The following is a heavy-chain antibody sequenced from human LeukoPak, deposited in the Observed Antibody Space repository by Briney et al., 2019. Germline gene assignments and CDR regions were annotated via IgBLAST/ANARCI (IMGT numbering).Heavy chain of an antibody. D-gene: IGHD3-3*01. CDR2: ISGNSAAI. CDR1: GFTFSIYA. Sequence: TGGSLRLSCAASGFTFSIYAMSWVRQAPGKGLEWISAISGNSAAIYYADSVKGRFTTSRDNSKNTLYLQMNSLRAEDTAVYYCAKDELSYYDFWSGYFPYWGQGTLVTVSS. J-gene: IGHJ4*02. CDR3: AKDELSYYDFWSGYFPY. V-gene: IGHV3-23*01.